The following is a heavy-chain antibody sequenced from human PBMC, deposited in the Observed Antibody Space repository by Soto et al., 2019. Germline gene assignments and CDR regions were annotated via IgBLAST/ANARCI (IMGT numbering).Heavy chain of an antibody. V-gene: IGHV3-30*18. CDR3: AKNFIPLSPDLYFDS. CDR2: ISYGGSYK. J-gene: IGHJ4*02. D-gene: IGHD3-16*01. Sequence: HPVGSLRLSCAASGFTFRSYGMHWARQAPGRGLEWVAVISYGGSYKSYEDSVKGRFTISRDNYKNTLHLQMDSLRAEDTAVYYCAKNFIPLSPDLYFDSWGQGTLVTVSS. CDR1: GFTFRSYG.